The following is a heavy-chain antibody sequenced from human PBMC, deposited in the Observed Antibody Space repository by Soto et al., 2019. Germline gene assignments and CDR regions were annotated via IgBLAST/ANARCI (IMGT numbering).Heavy chain of an antibody. D-gene: IGHD6-13*01. CDR3: ARGVANSSSWYVSLWAYYYGMDV. J-gene: IGHJ6*02. V-gene: IGHV4-34*01. Sequence: SETLCLTCAVYGGSFSGYYWSWIRQPPGKGLEWIGEINHSGSTNYNPSLKSRVTISVDTSKNQFSLKLSSVTAADTAVYYCARGVANSSSWYVSLWAYYYGMDVWGQGTTVSVSS. CDR2: INHSGST. CDR1: GGSFSGYY.